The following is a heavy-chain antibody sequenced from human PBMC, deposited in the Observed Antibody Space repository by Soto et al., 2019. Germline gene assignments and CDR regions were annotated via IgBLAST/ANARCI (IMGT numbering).Heavy chain of an antibody. CDR1: GFTFVNYA. CDR2: ISGSGGNT. J-gene: IGHJ4*02. CDR3: AKQPPVVFDY. Sequence: GGSLGLSCAASGFTFVNYAMIWVRQAPGKGLEWVSAISGSGGNTFYADSVKGRFSISRDNSKNTLYLQMNSLRPEDTAVYYRAKQPPVVFDYWGQGTQVTVSS. V-gene: IGHV3-23*01.